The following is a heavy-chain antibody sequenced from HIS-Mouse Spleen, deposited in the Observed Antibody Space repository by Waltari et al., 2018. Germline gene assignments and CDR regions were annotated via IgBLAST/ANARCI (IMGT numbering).Heavy chain of an antibody. V-gene: IGHV3-7*01. Sequence: EVQLVESGGGLVQPGGSLRLSCAASGFTFSSYWMSWVRQAPGKGLEWVANIKQDGSGKYYWDSVKGRFTSSRDNAKNSLYLQMNSLRAEDTAVYYCARVLLYGSGSNDAFDIWGQGTMVTVSS. D-gene: IGHD3-10*01. J-gene: IGHJ3*02. CDR2: IKQDGSGK. CDR1: GFTFSSYW. CDR3: ARVLLYGSGSNDAFDI.